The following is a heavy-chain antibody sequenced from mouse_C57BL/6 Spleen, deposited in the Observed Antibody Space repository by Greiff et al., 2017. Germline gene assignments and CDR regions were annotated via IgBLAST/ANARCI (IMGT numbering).Heavy chain of an antibody. CDR3: ARKDNNYFDY. D-gene: IGHD1-3*01. Sequence: QVQLQQSGAELVRPGSSVKMSCKASGYTFTRYWMDWVKQRPGQGLEWIGNIYPSDSETHYNRKFKVKATLTVDKSSSTAYMQLSSLTSEDSAVYYCARKDNNYFDYWGQGTTLTVSS. CDR1: GYTFTRYW. V-gene: IGHV1-61*01. CDR2: IYPSDSET. J-gene: IGHJ2*01.